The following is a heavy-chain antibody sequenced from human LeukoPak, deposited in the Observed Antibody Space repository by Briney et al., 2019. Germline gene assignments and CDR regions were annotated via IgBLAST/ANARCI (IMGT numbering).Heavy chain of an antibody. V-gene: IGHV3-23*01. Sequence: PGGSLSLSCAASGFTFSSYAMTWVRQAPGMGLEWVSTISGGGGSTYYADSVKGRFTISRDNSKNTLYLQMNNLRAEDTAVYYCAKDHRVGQLLLLPWHQGTLVTVSS. CDR1: GFTFSSYA. CDR3: AKDHRVGQLLLLP. CDR2: ISGGGGST. J-gene: IGHJ5*02. D-gene: IGHD2-15*01.